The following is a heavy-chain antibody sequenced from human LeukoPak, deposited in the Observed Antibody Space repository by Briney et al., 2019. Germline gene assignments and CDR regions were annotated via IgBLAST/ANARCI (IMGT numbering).Heavy chain of an antibody. V-gene: IGHV4-34*01. CDR2: INHSGST. J-gene: IGHJ3*01. CDR3: ASHHDNGDYIRAFHS. Sequence: PSETLSLTCAAYGGSFSGYYWSWIRQPPGKGLEWIGEINHSGSTNYNPSLKSRVTISVDMSKNQLTLRLSSVTAADTAMYYCASHHDNGDYIRAFHSWGQGTMVTVSS. CDR1: GGSFSGYY. D-gene: IGHD4-17*01.